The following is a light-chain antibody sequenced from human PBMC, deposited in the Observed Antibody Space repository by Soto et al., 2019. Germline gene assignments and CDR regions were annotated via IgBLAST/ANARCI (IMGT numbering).Light chain of an antibody. Sequence: DIQMTQSPSSLSASVGDRVTITCRASQAISNYIAWFQQKPGKVPKLLIYAASTLQSGAPSRFSGTGSGTDFTLTISSLQPEDVATYYCQKYNSAPRTFGQGTKVDIK. V-gene: IGKV1-27*01. CDR1: QAISNY. J-gene: IGKJ1*01. CDR2: AAS. CDR3: QKYNSAPRT.